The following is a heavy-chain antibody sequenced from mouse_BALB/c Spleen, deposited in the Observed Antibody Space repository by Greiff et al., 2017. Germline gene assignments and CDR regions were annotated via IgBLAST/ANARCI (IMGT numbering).Heavy chain of an antibody. J-gene: IGHJ1*01. CDR1: GYTFTSYW. CDR3: ARGGYGNYGWYFDV. V-gene: IGHV1-69*02. CDR2: IDPSDSET. D-gene: IGHD2-1*01. Sequence: QVQLQQPGAELVKPGAPVKLSCKASGYTFTSYWMNWVKQRPGRGLEWIGRIDPSDSETHYNQKFKDKATLTVDKSSSTAYIQLSSLTSEDSAVYYCARGGYGNYGWYFDVWGAGTTVTVSS.